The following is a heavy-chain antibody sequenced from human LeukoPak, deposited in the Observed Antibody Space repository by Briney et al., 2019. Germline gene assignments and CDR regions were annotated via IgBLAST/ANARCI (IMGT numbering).Heavy chain of an antibody. J-gene: IGHJ4*02. CDR2: IGPNNGVT. CDR3: ARDIRPRVESFDY. Sequence: ASVRVCRTASGYTFTQYFLHWVSESPGQGREWMGWIGPNNGVTHYAQKFQGKVTMTRDTYINTAYMELSSLRADDTAVYYYARDIRPRVESFDYWGQGTLVTVSS. V-gene: IGHV1-2*02. CDR1: GYTFTQYF. D-gene: IGHD3-3*01.